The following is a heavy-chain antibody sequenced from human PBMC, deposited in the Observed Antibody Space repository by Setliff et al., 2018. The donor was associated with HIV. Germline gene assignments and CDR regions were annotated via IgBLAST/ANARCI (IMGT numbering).Heavy chain of an antibody. CDR1: GGSISSYY. V-gene: IGHV4-59*01. J-gene: IGHJ6*03. Sequence: PSETLSLTCTVSGGSISSYYWSWIRQPPGKGLEWIGYIYDSGSTNYNPSLKSRVTISVDTSKNQFSLKLSSVTAADTAVYYCARGVVTLRYYYYHYMDVWGKGTTVTVSS. D-gene: IGHD2-21*02. CDR3: ARGVVTLRYYYYHYMDV. CDR2: IYDSGST.